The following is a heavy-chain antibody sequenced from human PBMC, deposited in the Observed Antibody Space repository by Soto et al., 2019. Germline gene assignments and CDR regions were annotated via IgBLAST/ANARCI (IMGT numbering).Heavy chain of an antibody. V-gene: IGHV4-4*02. J-gene: IGHJ4*02. D-gene: IGHD6-13*01. Sequence: QVQLQESGPGLVKPSGTLSLTCAVSGGSISSSNWWSWVRQPPGKGLELIGEILHRWSTNYNPSLKCLVTRSVDESKSQFSLKLSAVSAADTAVYYCARGAMGGSSWPFDYWGQGTLVSGSS. CDR3: ARGAMGGSSWPFDY. CDR2: ILHRWST. CDR1: GGSISSSNW.